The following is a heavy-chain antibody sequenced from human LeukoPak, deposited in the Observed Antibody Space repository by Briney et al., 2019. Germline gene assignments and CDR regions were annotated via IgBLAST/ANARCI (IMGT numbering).Heavy chain of an antibody. CDR2: IYYSGST. V-gene: IGHV4-39*07. CDR1: GGSISSSSYY. CDR3: AAIIALADTYDGFDV. Sequence: SETLSLTCTVSGGSISSSSYYWGWIRQPPGKGLEWIGSIYYSGSTYYNPSLKSRVTISVDTSKNQFSLKLSSVTVADTAVYYCAAIIALADTYDGFDVWGQGTMVTVSS. J-gene: IGHJ3*01. D-gene: IGHD6-19*01.